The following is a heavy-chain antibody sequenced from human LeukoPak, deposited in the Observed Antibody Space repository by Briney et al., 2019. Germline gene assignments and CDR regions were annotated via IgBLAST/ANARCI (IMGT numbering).Heavy chain of an antibody. V-gene: IGHV3-7*01. D-gene: IGHD3-16*01. CDR3: ATYTHWVAGDV. CDR2: MNQDGSAK. J-gene: IGHJ6*02. CDR1: GFPFSDSW. Sequence: GGSLSLSCAASGFPFSDSWMSWVRQAPGKGLEWVANMNQDGSAKGYVDSVKGRFTISRDNARNSLYLQMSSLRPEDTAVYYCATYTHWVAGDVWGPGTTVTVSS.